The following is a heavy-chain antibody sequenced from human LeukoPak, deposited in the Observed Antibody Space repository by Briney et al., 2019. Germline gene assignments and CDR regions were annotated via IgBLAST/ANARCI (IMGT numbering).Heavy chain of an antibody. J-gene: IGHJ6*03. D-gene: IGHD3-9*01. V-gene: IGHV3-20*04. CDR2: INWNGGST. CDR1: GFTFDDYG. CDR3: ARSTAKLTGYYNYMDV. Sequence: RPGGSPRLSCAASGFTFDDYGMSWVRQAPGKGLDWVSGINWNGGSTGYADSVKGRFTISRDNAKNSLYLQMNSLRAEDTALYYCARSTAKLTGYYNYMDVWGKGTTVTVSS.